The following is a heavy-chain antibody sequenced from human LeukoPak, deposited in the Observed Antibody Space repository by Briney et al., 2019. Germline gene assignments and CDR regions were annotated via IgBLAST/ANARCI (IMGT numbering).Heavy chain of an antibody. CDR3: AKSATLQLVALDY. Sequence: GGSLRLSCAASGFIFSTYSMNWVRQAPGKGLEWVSSITGSYSHIYYADSVKGRFTISRDNAKNSLYLQMNSLRAEDTAVYYCAKSATLQLVALDYWGQGTLVTVSS. D-gene: IGHD6-6*01. V-gene: IGHV3-21*01. J-gene: IGHJ4*02. CDR2: ITGSYSHI. CDR1: GFIFSTYS.